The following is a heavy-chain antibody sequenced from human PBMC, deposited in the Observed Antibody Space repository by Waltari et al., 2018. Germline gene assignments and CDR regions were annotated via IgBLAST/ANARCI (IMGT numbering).Heavy chain of an antibody. D-gene: IGHD2-21*01. CDR2: ISINGVST. J-gene: IGHJ6*03. CDR1: GFSFSIYA. Sequence: EVQLVESGGGLVQPGGSLRLSCAASGFSFSIYAMHCVRQAPGKGLEYVSAISINGVSTYYANSMKGRLSISIDNSKNTLYLQMGSLRAEDMAVYYCARSPDQPDSLDYYMDVWGKGTTVTVSS. V-gene: IGHV3-64*01. CDR3: ARSPDQPDSLDYYMDV.